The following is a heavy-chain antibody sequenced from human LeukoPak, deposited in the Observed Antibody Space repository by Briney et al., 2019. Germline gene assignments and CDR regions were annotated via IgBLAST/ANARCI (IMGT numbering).Heavy chain of an antibody. D-gene: IGHD3-9*01. CDR2: IYYSGST. V-gene: IGHV4-59*01. Sequence: PSETLSLTCTVSGGSISNYYWSWIRQPPGKGLECIGNIYYSGSTNYSPSLKSRVTISLDTSKKQVSLKLSSVTAADTAVYYCARGYQDILTGKTYYYGMDVWGQGTTVTVSS. CDR1: GGSISNYY. J-gene: IGHJ6*02. CDR3: ARGYQDILTGKTYYYGMDV.